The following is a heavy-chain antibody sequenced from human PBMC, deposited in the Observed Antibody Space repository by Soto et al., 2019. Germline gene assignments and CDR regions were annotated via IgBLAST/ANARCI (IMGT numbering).Heavy chain of an antibody. CDR3: ARNATYSTSLSHYTAMDV. V-gene: IGHV1-69*01. CDR2: IVPMLGTP. Sequence: QVQLVQSGAEVKEPGSSVRVSCKASGGTFTNFIMNWVRQTPGQGLEWMGGIVPMLGTPTYAEKFKGRVTISATASTSTAYMESTTPTSEYTPMYYYARNATYSTSLSHYTAMDVWGQGTKLTV. D-gene: IGHD6-6*01. CDR1: GGTFTNFI. J-gene: IGHJ6*02.